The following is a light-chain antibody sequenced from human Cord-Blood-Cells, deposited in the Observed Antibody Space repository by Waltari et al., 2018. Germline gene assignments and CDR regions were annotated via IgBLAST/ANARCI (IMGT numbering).Light chain of an antibody. J-gene: IGKJ4*01. V-gene: IGKV1-33*01. CDR3: QQYDNLPLT. CDR1: QDISNY. Sequence: DIQLTQSPSSLSASVVDRVTITCQASQDISNYLNWYQQKPGKAPKLLIYDASNLETGVPSRFSGSGSGTDFTFTISSLQHEDIATYYCQQYDNLPLTFGGGTKVEIK. CDR2: DAS.